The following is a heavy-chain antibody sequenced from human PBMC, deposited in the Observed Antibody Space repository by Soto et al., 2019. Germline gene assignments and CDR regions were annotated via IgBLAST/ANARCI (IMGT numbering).Heavy chain of an antibody. J-gene: IGHJ6*02. CDR3: ARDIAPVGSSRRGQWLGEYYGMDV. Sequence: HPGGSLRLSCAASGFTFSSYGMHWVRQAPGKGLEWVAVIWYDGSNKYYADSVKGRFTISRDNSKNTLYLQMNSLRAEDTAVYYCARDIAPVGSSRRGQWLGEYYGMDVWGQGTTVTVSS. V-gene: IGHV3-33*01. D-gene: IGHD6-19*01. CDR2: IWYDGSNK. CDR1: GFTFSSYG.